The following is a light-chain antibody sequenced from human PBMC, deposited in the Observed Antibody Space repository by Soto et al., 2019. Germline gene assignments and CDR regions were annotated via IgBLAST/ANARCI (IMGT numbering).Light chain of an antibody. V-gene: IGKV3-15*01. CDR1: QSVSSN. J-gene: IGKJ1*01. Sequence: IVMTQSPATLSVSPGERATLSCRASQSVSSNFAWYQQKPGQAPRLLIYGASTRATGIPARFSGSGSGTTVTHTSSRLQYEDFSVYDCQHYTYWARTCGQGTKVEIK. CDR3: QHYTYWART. CDR2: GAS.